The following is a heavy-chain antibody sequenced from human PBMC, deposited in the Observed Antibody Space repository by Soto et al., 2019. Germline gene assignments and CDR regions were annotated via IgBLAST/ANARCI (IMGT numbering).Heavy chain of an antibody. CDR2: IRPDGSEE. CDR1: GITFSNYW. V-gene: IGHV3-7*01. CDR3: VRYLDV. Sequence: EVQLVESGGGLVQPGGSLRLSCAASGITFSNYWMSWVRQAPGKGLEWVANIRPDGSEEHYVDSVKGRFTISRDIAENSVYLQMNSLRAEDTAVYHCVRYLDVCGKGTTVTVSS. J-gene: IGHJ6*04.